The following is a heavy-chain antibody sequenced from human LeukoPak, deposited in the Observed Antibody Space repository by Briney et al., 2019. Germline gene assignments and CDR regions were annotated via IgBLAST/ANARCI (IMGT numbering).Heavy chain of an antibody. D-gene: IGHD5-12*01. J-gene: IGHJ4*02. V-gene: IGHV3-73*01. Sequence: GGSLKLSCAASGFTFSGPAMHWVRQASGKGLEWVGRIRSKANSYATAYAASVKGRFTISRDDSKNTAYLQMNSLKTEDTAVYYCTPTGYSDYDLSHPFDYWGQGTLVTVSS. CDR1: GFTFSGPA. CDR3: TPTGYSDYDLSHPFDY. CDR2: IRSKANSYAT.